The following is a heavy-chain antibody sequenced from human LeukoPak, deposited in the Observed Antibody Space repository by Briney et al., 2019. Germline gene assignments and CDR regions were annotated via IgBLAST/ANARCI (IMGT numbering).Heavy chain of an antibody. J-gene: IGHJ4*02. CDR3: VRVKGVTTPLDY. Sequence: TGGSLRLSCAVSGFTFSSYWMHWVRQVPGKGLVWVSRINSDGSTTRYADSVKGRFTISRDNAKNTLYLQMSSLRAEDTAMYYCVRVKGVTTPLDYWGQGTLVTVSS. D-gene: IGHD4-17*01. CDR1: GFTFSSYW. CDR2: INSDGSTT. V-gene: IGHV3-74*01.